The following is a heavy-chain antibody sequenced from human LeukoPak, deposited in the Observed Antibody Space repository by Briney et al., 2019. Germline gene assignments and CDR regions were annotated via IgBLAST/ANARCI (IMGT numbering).Heavy chain of an antibody. V-gene: IGHV4-59*08. CDR3: ATGRLAYYFDY. CDR1: GGSISSYY. D-gene: IGHD1-26*01. Sequence: SETLSLTCTVSGGSISSYYWSWIRQPPGKGLEWIGYIYYSGSTNYNPSLKSRVTISVDTSKNRFSLKLSSVTAADTAVYYCATGRLAYYFDYWGQGTLVTVSS. J-gene: IGHJ4*02. CDR2: IYYSGST.